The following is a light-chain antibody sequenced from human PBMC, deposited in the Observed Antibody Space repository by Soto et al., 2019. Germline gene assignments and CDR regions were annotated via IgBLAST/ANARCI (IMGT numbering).Light chain of an antibody. CDR2: DAS. Sequence: EIGLTQSPATLSLSPGETASLSCRASQSIRSSLAWYQHKPGQAPRLLIYDASNRATGIPARFSGSGSGTDFTLTISSLEPDDFATYYCHQYNTYLWTFGQGTKVDIK. CDR3: HQYNTYLWT. V-gene: IGKV3-11*01. J-gene: IGKJ1*01. CDR1: QSIRSS.